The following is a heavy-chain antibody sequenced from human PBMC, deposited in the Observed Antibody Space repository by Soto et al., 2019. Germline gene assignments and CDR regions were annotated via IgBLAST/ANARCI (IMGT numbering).Heavy chain of an antibody. Sequence: VQLVESGGGVVRPGGSLRLSCAASGFSFSSHGMTWVRQAPGKGLEWVSGINWNGGKTGYADSLKGRFTISRDNAKNSLYLQMNSLRDEDTALYYCAREGYYGSGSYGFDNWGQGTLVTVSS. D-gene: IGHD3-10*01. CDR1: GFSFSSHG. V-gene: IGHV3-20*04. CDR3: AREGYYGSGSYGFDN. J-gene: IGHJ4*02. CDR2: INWNGGKT.